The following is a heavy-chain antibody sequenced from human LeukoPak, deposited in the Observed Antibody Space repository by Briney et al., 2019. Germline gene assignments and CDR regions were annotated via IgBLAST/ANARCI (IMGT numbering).Heavy chain of an antibody. D-gene: IGHD2-15*01. CDR1: GFTFSGSA. V-gene: IGHV3-73*01. CDR2: IRSKANSYAT. J-gene: IGHJ4*02. Sequence: GGSLRLSCTASGFTFSGSAMHWVRQASGKGLEWVGRIRSKANSYATAYAASVKGRFTISRDDSKNTAYLQMNSLKTEDTAVYYCTRLGGGGDYWGQGTLVTVSS. CDR3: TRLGGGGDY.